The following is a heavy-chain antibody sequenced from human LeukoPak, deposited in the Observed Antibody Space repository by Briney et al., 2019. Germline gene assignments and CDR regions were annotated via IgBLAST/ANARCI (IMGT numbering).Heavy chain of an antibody. CDR3: ARDGPYYYYSSGYSFDY. V-gene: IGHV3-7*01. CDR1: GFTFSSYW. D-gene: IGHD3-22*01. Sequence: PGGSLRLSCAASGFTFSSYWMSWVRQAPGKGLEWVANIKQDGSEKYYVDSVKGRFTISRDNAKNSLYLQMNSLRAEDTAVYYCARDGPYYYYSSGYSFDYWGQGTLVTVSS. CDR2: IKQDGSEK. J-gene: IGHJ4*02.